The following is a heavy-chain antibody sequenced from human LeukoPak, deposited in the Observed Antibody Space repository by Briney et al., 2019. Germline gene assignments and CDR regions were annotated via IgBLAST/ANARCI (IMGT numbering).Heavy chain of an antibody. CDR3: ASRSSIWSGYQDTLYYFDS. J-gene: IGHJ4*02. D-gene: IGHD3-3*01. V-gene: IGHV4-4*02. CDR2: VYHSGST. Sequence: SETLSLTCAVSGGSISRNHWWSWVRQPPGKGLEWIGEVYHSGSTNCNSSLKSRVTISVDTSKNQFSLKLSSVTAADTAVYYCASRSSIWSGYQDTLYYFDSWGQGTLVTVSS. CDR1: GGSISRNHW.